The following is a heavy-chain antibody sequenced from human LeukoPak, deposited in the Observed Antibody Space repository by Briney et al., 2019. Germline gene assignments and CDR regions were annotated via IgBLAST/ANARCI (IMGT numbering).Heavy chain of an antibody. CDR2: ISSSGGTI. CDR1: GFTFSSYE. J-gene: IGHJ4*02. D-gene: IGHD3-10*01. V-gene: IGHV3-48*03. Sequence: GGSLRLSCAASGFTFSSYEMNWVRQAPGKGVEWVSYISSSGGTIYYADSVKGRFTISRDNAKNSLYLQMNSLRAEDTAVYYCAREGGIWFGELEDYWGQGTLVTVSS. CDR3: AREGGIWFGELEDY.